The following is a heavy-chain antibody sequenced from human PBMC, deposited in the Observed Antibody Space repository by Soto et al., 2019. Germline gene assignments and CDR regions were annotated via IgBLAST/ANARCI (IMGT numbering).Heavy chain of an antibody. CDR3: ARRQRVTNYGMDV. CDR2: IWYDGSNK. J-gene: IGHJ6*02. Sequence: QVQLVESGGGVVQPGRSLRLSCAASGFTFSSYGMHWVRQAPGKGLEWVAVIWYDGSNKYYADSVKGRFTISRDNSKNTLYLQMNSLRAEDTAVYYCARRQRVTNYGMDVWGQGTTVTVSS. D-gene: IGHD1-1*01. CDR1: GFTFSSYG. V-gene: IGHV3-33*01.